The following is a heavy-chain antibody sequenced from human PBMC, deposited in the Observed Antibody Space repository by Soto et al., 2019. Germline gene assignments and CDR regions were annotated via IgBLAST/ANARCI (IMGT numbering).Heavy chain of an antibody. V-gene: IGHV4-39*01. D-gene: IGHD3-9*01. Sequence: SETLSLTCSVSGDSISSSSRYWGWMRQPPGKGREWIWSIHYSGTSYYNPSLKSGVTIFVDTSKNQLSLKLSSVAAEDTAVYYCARHWIAGSFVPWGQGTLVTVSS. CDR3: ARHWIAGSFVP. CDR1: GDSISSSSRY. J-gene: IGHJ5*01. CDR2: IHYSGTS.